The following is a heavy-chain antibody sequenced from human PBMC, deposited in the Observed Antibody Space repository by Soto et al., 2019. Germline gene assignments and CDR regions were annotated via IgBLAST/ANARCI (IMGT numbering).Heavy chain of an antibody. J-gene: IGHJ6*02. V-gene: IGHV1-69*01. D-gene: IGHD2-2*01. CDR2: IIPIPGTA. CDR3: ARSQGSSTSLEIYYYYYYGMDV. CDR1: GGTFGSYA. Sequence: QVQLVQSGAEVKKPGSSVKVSCKASGGTFGSYAISWVRQAPXXXXXXXGGIIPIPGTANYAQKFQGRVTIAADESTSTAYMELSSLRSEDTAVYYCARSQGSSTSLEIYYYYYYGMDVWGQGTTVTVSS.